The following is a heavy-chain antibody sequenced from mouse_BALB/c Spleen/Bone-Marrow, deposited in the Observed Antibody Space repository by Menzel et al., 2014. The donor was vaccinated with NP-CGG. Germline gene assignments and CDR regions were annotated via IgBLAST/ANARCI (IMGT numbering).Heavy chain of an antibody. J-gene: IGHJ2*03. CDR2: IYPGNSGT. CDR1: GYSFTSYW. D-gene: IGHD1-1*01. Sequence: VQLQQSGTALARPGASVKMSCKASGYSFTSYWMYWIKQRPGQGLEWIGAIYPGNSGTSYNQNFKGKAKLTAVTSASTAYMELSSLTNEDSAVYYCTRSITTAVEFDYWGQGTSLTVSS. V-gene: IGHV1-5*01. CDR3: TRSITTAVEFDY.